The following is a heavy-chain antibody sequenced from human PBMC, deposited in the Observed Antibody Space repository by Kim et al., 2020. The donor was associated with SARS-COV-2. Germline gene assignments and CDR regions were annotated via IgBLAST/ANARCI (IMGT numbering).Heavy chain of an antibody. D-gene: IGHD3-9*01. V-gene: IGHV3-30*07. J-gene: IGHJ3*02. Sequence: SVKGRFTISRDNSKNTLYLQMNSLRAEDTAVYYCARNENYDILTGGAFDIWGQGTMVTVSS. CDR3: ARNENYDILTGGAFDI.